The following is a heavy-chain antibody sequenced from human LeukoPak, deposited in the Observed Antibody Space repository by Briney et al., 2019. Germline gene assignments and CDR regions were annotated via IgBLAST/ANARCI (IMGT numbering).Heavy chain of an antibody. CDR1: GDTVPNKNAP. CDR3: AREGVGDTMAN. Sequence: SQTLSLTCAISGDTVPNKNAPWNWITPSPSRGLEWLGRTYYRSKRYNDYAVSVKSRIDINPDTSKNQFSLRLNPVTPEDTAVYFCAREGVGDTMANWGQGTLVTVSS. J-gene: IGHJ4*02. D-gene: IGHD1-26*01. V-gene: IGHV6-1*01. CDR2: TYYRSKRYN.